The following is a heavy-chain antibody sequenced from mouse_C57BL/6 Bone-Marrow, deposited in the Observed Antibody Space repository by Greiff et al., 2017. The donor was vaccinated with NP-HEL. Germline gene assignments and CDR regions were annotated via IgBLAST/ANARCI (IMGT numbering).Heavy chain of an antibody. CDR1: GYTFTDYY. J-gene: IGHJ1*03. CDR2: IFPGSGST. V-gene: IGHV1-75*01. CDR3: ARRDGSSYHWYFDV. D-gene: IGHD1-1*01. Sequence: VKLQESGPELVKPGASVKISCKASGYTFTDYYINWVKQRPGQGLEWIGWIFPGSGSTYYNEKFKGKATLTVDKSSSTAYMLLSSLTSEDSAVYFCARRDGSSYHWYFDVWGTGTTVTVSS.